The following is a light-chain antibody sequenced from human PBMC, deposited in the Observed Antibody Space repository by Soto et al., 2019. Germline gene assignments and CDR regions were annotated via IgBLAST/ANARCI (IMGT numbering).Light chain of an antibody. V-gene: IGLV3-21*02. J-gene: IGLJ2*01. Sequence: SYELTQPPSVSVAPRQTVRIACEGNNIRSNSVHWYHQKPDQAPVLLVFEKSDPPSRIPGRFSASKSENTATLTISIVDDGDEDYYYCQVSDSSRHEVFGGGTKLTVL. CDR3: QVSDSSRHEV. CDR1: NIRSNS. CDR2: EKS.